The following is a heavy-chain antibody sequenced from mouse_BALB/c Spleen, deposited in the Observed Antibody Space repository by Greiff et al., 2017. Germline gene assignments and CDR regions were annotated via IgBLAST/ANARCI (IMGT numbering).Heavy chain of an antibody. V-gene: IGHV1S29*02. J-gene: IGHJ4*01. Sequence: DVKLQESGPELVKPGASVKISCKASGYTFTDYNMHWVKQSHGKSLEWIGYIYPYNGGTGYNQKFKSKATLTVDNSSSTAYMELRSLTSEDSAVYYCARAHYYGSSYAMDYWGQGTSVTVSS. CDR1: GYTFTDYN. CDR2: IYPYNGGT. D-gene: IGHD1-1*01. CDR3: ARAHYYGSSYAMDY.